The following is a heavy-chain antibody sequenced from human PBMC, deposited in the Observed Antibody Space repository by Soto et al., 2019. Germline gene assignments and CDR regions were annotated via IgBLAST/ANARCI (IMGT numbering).Heavy chain of an antibody. Sequence: GGSLRLSCAASGFTFSSYAMSWVRQPPGKGLEWVSEISGSGGSTYYADSVKGRFTISRDNSKNTLYLQMNSLRAEDTAVYYCAKDEYSSSSYDYFDYWGQGTLVTVSS. CDR1: GFTFSSYA. D-gene: IGHD6-6*01. V-gene: IGHV3-23*01. CDR2: ISGSGGST. J-gene: IGHJ4*02. CDR3: AKDEYSSSSYDYFDY.